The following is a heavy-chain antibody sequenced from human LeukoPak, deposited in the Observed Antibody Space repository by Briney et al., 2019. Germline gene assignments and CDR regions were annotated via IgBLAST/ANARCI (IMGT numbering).Heavy chain of an antibody. CDR3: ARHVGTVAGPFDY. D-gene: IGHD6-19*01. Sequence: PSETLSLTCTVSGGSISSYYWSWIRQPPGKGLEWIGYIYYSGSTNYNPSLKSRVTISVDTSKNQFSLKLSSVTAADTAVYYCARHVGTVAGPFDYWGQGTLVTVSS. V-gene: IGHV4-59*08. J-gene: IGHJ4*02. CDR1: GGSISSYY. CDR2: IYYSGST.